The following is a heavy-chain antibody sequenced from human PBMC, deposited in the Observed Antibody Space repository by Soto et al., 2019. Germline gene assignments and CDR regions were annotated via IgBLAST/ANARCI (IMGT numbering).Heavy chain of an antibody. CDR2: IYYSGST. Sequence: PSETLSLTCTVSGGSISSGDYYWSWIRQPPGKGLEWIGYIYYSGSTYYNPSLKSRVTISVDTSKNQFSLKLSSVTAADTAVYYCARGLITFGGVIVIQEGMAFDIGGQGTMVTV. CDR3: ARGLITFGGVIVIQEGMAFDI. CDR1: GGSISSGDYY. J-gene: IGHJ3*02. D-gene: IGHD3-16*02. V-gene: IGHV4-30-4*02.